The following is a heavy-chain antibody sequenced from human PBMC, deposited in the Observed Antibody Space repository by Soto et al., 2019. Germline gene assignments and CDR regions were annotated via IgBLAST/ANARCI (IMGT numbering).Heavy chain of an antibody. J-gene: IGHJ4*02. CDR2: INHSGST. Sequence: SETLSLTCAVYGGSFSGYYWSWIRQPPGKGLEWIGEINHSGSTNYNPSLKSRVTISVDTSKNQFSLKLSSVTAADTAVYYCAIAARRVNYWGQGTLVTVSS. D-gene: IGHD6-6*01. CDR1: GGSFSGYY. CDR3: AIAARRVNY. V-gene: IGHV4-34*01.